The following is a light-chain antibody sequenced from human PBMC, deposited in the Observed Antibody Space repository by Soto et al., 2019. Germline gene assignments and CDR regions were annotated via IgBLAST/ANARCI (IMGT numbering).Light chain of an antibody. CDR2: KAS. Sequence: DIQMTQSPSTLSGSVGDRVTITCRASQTISSWLAWYQQKPGKAPKLLIYKASTLKNGVPSRFSGSGSGKEFNLTISRLQPDDFATYYRQHYNSYSEAFGQGTKVELK. CDR1: QTISSW. CDR3: QHYNSYSEA. V-gene: IGKV1-5*03. J-gene: IGKJ1*01.